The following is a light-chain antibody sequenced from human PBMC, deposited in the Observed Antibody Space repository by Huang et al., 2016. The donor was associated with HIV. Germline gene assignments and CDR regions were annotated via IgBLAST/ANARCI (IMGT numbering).Light chain of an antibody. J-gene: IGKJ4*01. CDR1: QSISTW. CDR3: QQYNSYPLT. V-gene: IGKV1-5*03. Sequence: DIQMTQSPSTLSASVGDRVTITCRASQSISTWLAWYQQKPGKAPKLLIYKASSLESGVPSRFSGGGSGTEFTLTISSLQPDDFAIYYCQQYNSYPLTFGGGTKVEIK. CDR2: KAS.